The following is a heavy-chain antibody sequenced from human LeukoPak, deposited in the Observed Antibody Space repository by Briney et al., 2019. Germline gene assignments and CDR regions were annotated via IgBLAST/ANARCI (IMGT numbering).Heavy chain of an antibody. CDR1: GFTFSSYA. J-gene: IGHJ4*02. CDR3: AKDHSWGTKTDIVVVPAAILEDY. Sequence: GGSLRLSCAASGFTFSSYAMSWVRQAPGKGLEWVSAISGSGGSTYYADSVKGRFTISRDNSKNTLYLQVNSLRAEDTAVYYCAKDHSWGTKTDIVVVPAAILEDYWSQGTLVTVSS. CDR2: ISGSGGST. V-gene: IGHV3-23*01. D-gene: IGHD2-2*02.